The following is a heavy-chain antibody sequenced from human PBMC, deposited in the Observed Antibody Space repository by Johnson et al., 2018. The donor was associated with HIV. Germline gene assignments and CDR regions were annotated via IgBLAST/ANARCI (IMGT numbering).Heavy chain of an antibody. CDR1: GFTFSSYA. Sequence: VQLVESGGGLVQPGGSLRLSCAASGFTFSSYAMHWVRQAPGKGLEYVSAISSNGGSTSYANSVKGRFTISRDNSKNTLYLQMGSLRAEDMAVYYCARADEWELVGRGYAFDIWGQGTMVTVSS. V-gene: IGHV3-64*01. CDR3: ARADEWELVGRGYAFDI. J-gene: IGHJ3*02. CDR2: ISSNGGST. D-gene: IGHD1-26*01.